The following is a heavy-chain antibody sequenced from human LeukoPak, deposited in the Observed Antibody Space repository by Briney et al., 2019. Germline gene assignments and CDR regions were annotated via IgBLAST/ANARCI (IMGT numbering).Heavy chain of an antibody. CDR3: ARDQVGAPNKALDI. J-gene: IGHJ3*02. V-gene: IGHV4-4*07. D-gene: IGHD1-26*01. Sequence: SETLSLTCTVSGCSISSYYWSWIRQPAGKGLEWIGRIYTSGSTNYNPSLKSRVTMSVDTSKNQFSLKLSSVTAADTAVYYCARDQVGAPNKALDIWGQGTMVTVSS. CDR1: GCSISSYY. CDR2: IYTSGST.